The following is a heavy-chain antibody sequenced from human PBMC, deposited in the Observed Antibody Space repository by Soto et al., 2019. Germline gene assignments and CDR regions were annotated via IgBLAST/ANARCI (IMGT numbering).Heavy chain of an antibody. J-gene: IGHJ6*02. CDR1: GYTFTSYG. CDR3: ARASSTRRYYYGMDV. V-gene: IGHV1-18*01. CDR2: ISAYNGNT. D-gene: IGHD4-17*01. Sequence: ASVKVSCKASGYTFTSYGISWVRQAPGQGLEWMGWISAYNGNTNYAQKLQGRVTMTTDTSTSTAYMELRSLRSDDTAVYYCARASSTRRYYYGMDVWGQGTTVTVSS.